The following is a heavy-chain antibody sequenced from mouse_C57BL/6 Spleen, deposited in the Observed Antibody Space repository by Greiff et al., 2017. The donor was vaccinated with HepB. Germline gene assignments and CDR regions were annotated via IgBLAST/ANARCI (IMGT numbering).Heavy chain of an antibody. Sequence: QVHVKQPGAELVMPGASVKLSCKASGYTFTSYWMHWVKQRPGQGLEWIGEIDPSDSYTNYNQKFKGKSTLTVDKSSSTAYMQLSSLTSEDSAVYYCARRRYYGSSAMDYWGQGTSVTVSS. J-gene: IGHJ4*01. CDR1: GYTFTSYW. CDR2: IDPSDSYT. CDR3: ARRRYYGSSAMDY. D-gene: IGHD1-1*01. V-gene: IGHV1-69*01.